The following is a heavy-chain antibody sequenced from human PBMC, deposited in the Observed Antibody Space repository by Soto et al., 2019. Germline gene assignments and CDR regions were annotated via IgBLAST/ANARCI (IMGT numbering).Heavy chain of an antibody. Sequence: PGESLKISCXTSGYNFAGYWIGWVRQMPGKGLEWLGIIFPGDSDTKYSPSFQGQVIISADKSIRTAYLQWSSLKASDTAIYYCARQSGMDVWGQGTTVTVSS. V-gene: IGHV5-51*01. CDR1: GYNFAGYW. J-gene: IGHJ6*02. CDR3: ARQSGMDV. CDR2: IFPGDSDT. D-gene: IGHD5-12*01.